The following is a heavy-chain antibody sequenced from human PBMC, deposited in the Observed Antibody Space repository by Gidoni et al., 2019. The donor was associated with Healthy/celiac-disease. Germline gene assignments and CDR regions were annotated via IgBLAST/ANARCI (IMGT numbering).Heavy chain of an antibody. J-gene: IGHJ3*02. Sequence: QVQLVVSGGGVFRPGRSLRLSCAPSGFTFSSYGMHWVRQAPGKGREWVAVISYDGSNKYYADAVKGRFTISRDNSKNTLYLQMNSLRAEDTAVYYCAKSRQWLVGDDAFDIWGQGTMVTVSS. CDR3: AKSRQWLVGDDAFDI. CDR2: ISYDGSNK. V-gene: IGHV3-30*18. D-gene: IGHD6-19*01. CDR1: GFTFSSYG.